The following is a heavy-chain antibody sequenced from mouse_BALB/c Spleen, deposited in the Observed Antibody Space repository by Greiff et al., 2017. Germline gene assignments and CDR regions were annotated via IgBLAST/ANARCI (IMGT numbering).Heavy chain of an antibody. CDR2: ISSGGSYT. J-gene: IGHJ3*01. CDR1: GFTFSSYA. V-gene: IGHV5-9-1*01. Sequence: EVMLVESGGGLVKPGGSLKLSCAASGFTFSSYAMSWVRQTPEKRLEWVATISSGGSYTYYPDSVKGRFTISRDNAKNTLYLQMSSLRSEDTAMYYCASPAYYGNLAYWGQGTLVTVSA. CDR3: ASPAYYGNLAY. D-gene: IGHD2-10*01.